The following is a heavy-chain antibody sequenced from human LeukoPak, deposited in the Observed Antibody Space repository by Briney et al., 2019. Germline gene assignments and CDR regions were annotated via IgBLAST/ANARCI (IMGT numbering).Heavy chain of an antibody. CDR3: AKGPGAGLDY. Sequence: GGSLRLSCAASGFTFSSYGMGWVRQAPGKGLEWVSAISGSGGSTYYADSVKGRFTISRDNSKNTLYLQMNSLRAEDTAVYYCAKGPGAGLDYWGQGTLVTVSS. CDR1: GFTFSSYG. V-gene: IGHV3-23*01. J-gene: IGHJ4*02. CDR2: ISGSGGST. D-gene: IGHD6-19*01.